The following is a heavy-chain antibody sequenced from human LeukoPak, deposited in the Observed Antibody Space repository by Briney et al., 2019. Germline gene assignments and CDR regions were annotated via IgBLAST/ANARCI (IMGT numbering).Heavy chain of an antibody. CDR3: ASGKMTAVRSFDY. V-gene: IGHV4-4*02. J-gene: IGHJ4*02. CDR1: GGSISSSNW. CDR2: IYHSGST. Sequence: KPSGTLSLTCAVSGGSISSSNWWSWVRQPPGNGLEWIGEIYHSGSTNYNPSLKSRVTISVDKSKNQFSLKLSSVTAADTAVYYCASGKMTAVRSFDYWGQGTLVTVSS. D-gene: IGHD4-11*01.